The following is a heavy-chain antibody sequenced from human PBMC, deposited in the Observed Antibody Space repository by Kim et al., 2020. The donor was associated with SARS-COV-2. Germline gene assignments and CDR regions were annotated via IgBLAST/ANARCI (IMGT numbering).Heavy chain of an antibody. V-gene: IGHV1-3*01. CDR3: ARDLVGATTSFYY. J-gene: IGHJ4*02. CDR1: GYTFTSYA. CDR2: INAYNGNT. D-gene: IGHD1-26*01. Sequence: ASVKVSCKASGYTFTSYAMHWVRQAPGQRLEWMGWINAYNGNTKYSQKFQGRVTMTRDTSASTAYMELSSLRSEDTAVYYCARDLVGATTSFYYWRRGTL.